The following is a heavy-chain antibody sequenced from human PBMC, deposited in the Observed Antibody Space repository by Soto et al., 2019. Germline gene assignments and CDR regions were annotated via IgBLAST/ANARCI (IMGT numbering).Heavy chain of an antibody. V-gene: IGHV1-3*01. CDR1: GYTFTNYA. CDR3: ARAGFCSTTSCSDAFDI. CDR2: INAGNGNT. Sequence: QVQLVQSGAEVKKPGASVKVSCKASGYTFTNYAMHWVRQAPGQRPEWMGWINAGNGNTKFSQRFQGRVTITRDTSANIAYMELSSQTSEDTAVYYCARAGFCSTTSCSDAFDIWGQGTMVTVSS. J-gene: IGHJ3*02. D-gene: IGHD2-2*01.